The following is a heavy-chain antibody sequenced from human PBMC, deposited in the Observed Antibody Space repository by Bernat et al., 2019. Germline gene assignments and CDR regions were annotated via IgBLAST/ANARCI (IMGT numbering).Heavy chain of an antibody. CDR2: IKSKTDGGTT. CDR3: TTLTYYDFWSGTPMIDY. Sequence: EVQLVESGGGLVKPGGSLRLSCAASGFTFSNAWMSWVRQAPGKGLEWVGCIKSKTDGGTTDYAAPVKGRFTISRDDSKNTLYLQMNSLKTEDTAVYYCTTLTYYDFWSGTPMIDYWGQGTLVTVSS. V-gene: IGHV3-15*01. J-gene: IGHJ4*02. CDR1: GFTFSNAW. D-gene: IGHD3-3*01.